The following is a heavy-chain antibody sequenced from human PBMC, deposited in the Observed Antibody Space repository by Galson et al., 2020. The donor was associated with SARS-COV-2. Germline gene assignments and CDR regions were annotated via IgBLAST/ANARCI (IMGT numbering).Heavy chain of an antibody. Sequence: GGSLRLSCAASGFTFSSSAMHWVRQAPGKGLEWVATISYDGTNIYKADSVKGRFTISRDISKNILYLQMNRLRPEDTGVYYCARETDDDSSSWYDYWGQGTLVTVS. CDR2: ISYDGTNI. CDR3: ARETDDDSSSWYDY. V-gene: IGHV3-30*04. D-gene: IGHD3-22*01. J-gene: IGHJ4*02. CDR1: GFTFSSSA.